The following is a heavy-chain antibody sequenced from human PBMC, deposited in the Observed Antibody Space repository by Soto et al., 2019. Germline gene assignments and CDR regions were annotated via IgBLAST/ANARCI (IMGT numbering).Heavy chain of an antibody. CDR1: GVSIVYYY. J-gene: IGHJ6*02. CDR3: ESCPARHDYRGVDV. CDR2: IYYTGIT. Sequence: PSETLSLTCSVSGVSIVYYYWNWIRKPPGKGLEWLGHIYYTGITAYNPSLNSRITISVDTSKNQISLNLGSVTAADTAVSCFESCPARHDYRGVDVWGPGTAVTVSS. V-gene: IGHV4-59*01. D-gene: IGHD5-12*01.